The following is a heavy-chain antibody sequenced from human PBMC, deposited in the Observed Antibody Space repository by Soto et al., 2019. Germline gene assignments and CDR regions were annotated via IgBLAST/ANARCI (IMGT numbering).Heavy chain of an antibody. V-gene: IGHV1-3*01. CDR1: GYTFTSYA. Sequence: QVQLVQSGAEVKKPGASVKVSCKASGYTFTSYAMHWVRQAPGQRLEWMGWINAGNGNTKYSQKFQGRVTITRDISASTAYMELSSLRSEDTAVYYCARGGEIGPFGYWGQGTLVTVSS. CDR2: INAGNGNT. J-gene: IGHJ4*02. D-gene: IGHD3-10*01. CDR3: ARGGEIGPFGY.